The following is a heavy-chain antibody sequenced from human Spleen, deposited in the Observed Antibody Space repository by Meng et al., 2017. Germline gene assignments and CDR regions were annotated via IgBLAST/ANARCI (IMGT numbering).Heavy chain of an antibody. J-gene: IGHJ6*02. CDR2: MNPNSGNT. CDR1: GYTFTSYD. CDR3: ARGSFYYDSSGYYRYYYYYGMDV. D-gene: IGHD3-22*01. Sequence: ASVKVSCKASGYTFTSYDINWVRQATGQGLEWRGWMNPNSGNTGYAQKFQGRVTMTRNTSISTAYMELSSLRSEDTAVYYCARGSFYYDSSGYYRYYYYYGMDVWGQGTTVTVSS. V-gene: IGHV1-8*01.